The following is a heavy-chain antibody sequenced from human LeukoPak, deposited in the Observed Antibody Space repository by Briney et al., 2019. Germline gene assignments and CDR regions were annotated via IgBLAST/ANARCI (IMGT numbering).Heavy chain of an antibody. V-gene: IGHV4-59*01. Sequence: SETLSLTCAVSGGSISSYYWSRIRQPPGKGLVWIGYIYYSGSTNYNPSLKSRVTISVDTSKNQFSLKLSSVTDADTAVYYCARVNVDTAMVDYWGQGTLVTVSS. J-gene: IGHJ4*02. CDR1: GGSISSYY. D-gene: IGHD5-18*01. CDR3: ARVNVDTAMVDY. CDR2: IYYSGST.